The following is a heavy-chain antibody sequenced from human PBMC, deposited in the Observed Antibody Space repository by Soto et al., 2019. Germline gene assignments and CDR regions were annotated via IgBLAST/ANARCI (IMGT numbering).Heavy chain of an antibody. CDR3: ARDLDYGDKGGGMDV. CDR2: INPNSGGT. D-gene: IGHD4-17*01. J-gene: IGHJ6*02. Sequence: ASVKVSCKASGYTFTGYYMHWVRQAPGQGLEWMGWINPNSGGTNYAQKFQGWVTMTRDTSISTAYMELSRLRSDDTAVYYCARDLDYGDKGGGMDVWGQGTTVTVSS. V-gene: IGHV1-2*04. CDR1: GYTFTGYY.